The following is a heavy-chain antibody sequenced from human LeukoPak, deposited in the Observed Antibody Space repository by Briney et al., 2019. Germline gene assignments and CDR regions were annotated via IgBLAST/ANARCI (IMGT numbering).Heavy chain of an antibody. Sequence: GASVKVSCKASGGTFSSYAISWVRQAPGQGLEWMGGIIPIFGTANYAQKFQGRVTITADESTSTAYMELSSLRSEDTAVYYCARGPRSLWSGYYTGPFYFDYWGQGTLVTVSS. CDR2: IIPIFGTA. J-gene: IGHJ4*02. CDR1: GGTFSSYA. V-gene: IGHV1-69*01. CDR3: ARGPRSLWSGYYTGPFYFDY. D-gene: IGHD3-3*01.